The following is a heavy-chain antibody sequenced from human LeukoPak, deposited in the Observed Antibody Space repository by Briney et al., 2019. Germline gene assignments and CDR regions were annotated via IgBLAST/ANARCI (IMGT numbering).Heavy chain of an antibody. J-gene: IGHJ4*02. D-gene: IGHD6-19*01. Sequence: GGSLRLSCAASRFTFSSYAMSWVRQAPGKGLEWVSAISGSGDSTYYADSVKGRFTISRDNSKNTLYLHMNSLRAEDTAVYYCAKDSQRVRLAVADIDYWGQGTLVTVSS. CDR1: RFTFSSYA. CDR2: ISGSGDST. V-gene: IGHV3-23*01. CDR3: AKDSQRVRLAVADIDY.